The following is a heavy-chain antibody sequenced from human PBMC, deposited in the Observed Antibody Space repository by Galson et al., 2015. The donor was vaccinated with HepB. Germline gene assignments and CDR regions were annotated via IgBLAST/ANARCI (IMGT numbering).Heavy chain of an antibody. CDR2: MRSSGSTL. V-gene: IGHV3-11*01. CDR1: GFTLSDYY. Sequence: SLRLSCAASGFTLSDYYMSWIRQAPGKGLEWVSYMRSSGSTLYYADSVKGRFTISRDNAKNSLYLQMNSLRAEDTAVYYCASSISSLWAFDPWGQGTLVTVSS. D-gene: IGHD2-2*01. CDR3: ASSISSLWAFDP. J-gene: IGHJ5*02.